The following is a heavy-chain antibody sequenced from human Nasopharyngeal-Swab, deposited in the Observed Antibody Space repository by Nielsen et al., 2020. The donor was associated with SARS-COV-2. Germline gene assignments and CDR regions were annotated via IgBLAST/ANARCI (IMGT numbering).Heavy chain of an antibody. V-gene: IGHV4-59*08. CDR1: GGSISSYY. J-gene: IGHJ4*02. D-gene: IGHD3-22*01. CDR2: IYYSGST. Sequence: SETLSLTCTVSGGSISSYYWSWIRQPPGKGLEWIGYIYYSGSTNYNPSLKSRVTISVDTSKNQFSLKLSSVTAADTAVYYCARLPFHYYDSSGPLYSFDYWGQGTLVTVSS. CDR3: ARLPFHYYDSSGPLYSFDY.